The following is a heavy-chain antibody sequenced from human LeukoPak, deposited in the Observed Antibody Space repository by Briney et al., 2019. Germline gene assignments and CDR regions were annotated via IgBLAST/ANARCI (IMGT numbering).Heavy chain of an antibody. J-gene: IGHJ5*02. D-gene: IGHD3-22*01. Sequence: PSETLSLTCTVSGGSLSSGGYCWSWIRQHPGKGLEWTGYIYYGGRTYYNPSLKSRFTISVDTSKNQFSLKLRSVTAADTAVYYCARVGVITRGEDWYYPWGQGTLVTVSP. CDR1: GGSLSSGGYC. CDR2: IYYGGRT. V-gene: IGHV4-31*03. CDR3: ARVGVITRGEDWYYP.